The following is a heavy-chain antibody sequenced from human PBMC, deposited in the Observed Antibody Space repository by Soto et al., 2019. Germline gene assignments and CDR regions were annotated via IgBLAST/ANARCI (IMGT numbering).Heavy chain of an antibody. Sequence: QVQLQQWGAGLLKPSETLSLTCAVYGGSFSGYYWSWIRQPPGKGLEWIGEINHSGSTNYNPSLTSRVTISVDTSKHQFALKLSSVTAAGTAVYYCARGTGGQKWERKSDAFDIWSQGTMVTVSS. J-gene: IGHJ3*02. CDR1: GGSFSGYY. D-gene: IGHD1-26*01. CDR3: ARGTGGQKWERKSDAFDI. V-gene: IGHV4-34*01. CDR2: INHSGST.